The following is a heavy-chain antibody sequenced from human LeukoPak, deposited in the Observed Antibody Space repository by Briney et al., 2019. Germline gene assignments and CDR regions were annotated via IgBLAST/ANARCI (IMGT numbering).Heavy chain of an antibody. CDR1: GFTFSRYW. Sequence: GGSLRLSCAASGFTFSRYWMNWVRQAPGKGLEWVSSISSSSSYIYYADSVKGRFTISRDNAKNSLYLQMNSLRAEDTAVYYCARDSPWGSSTGYWGQGTPVTVSS. D-gene: IGHD6-6*01. J-gene: IGHJ4*02. V-gene: IGHV3-21*01. CDR3: ARDSPWGSSTGY. CDR2: ISSSSSYI.